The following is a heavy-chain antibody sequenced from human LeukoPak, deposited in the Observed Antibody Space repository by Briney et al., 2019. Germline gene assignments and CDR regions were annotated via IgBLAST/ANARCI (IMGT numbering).Heavy chain of an antibody. V-gene: IGHV4-59*01. CDR3: ASLRAGYYYYMDV. D-gene: IGHD3-9*01. Sequence: SETLSLTCTVSGGSISSYYWSWIRQPPGKGLEWIGYIYYSGSTNYNPSLKSRVTISVDTSKNQFSLKLSSVTAADTAVYYCASLRAGYYYYMDVWGKGTTVTVSS. CDR2: IYYSGST. J-gene: IGHJ6*03. CDR1: GGSISSYY.